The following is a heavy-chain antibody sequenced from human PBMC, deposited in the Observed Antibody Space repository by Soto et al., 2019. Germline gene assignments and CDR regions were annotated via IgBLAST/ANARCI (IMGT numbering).Heavy chain of an antibody. J-gene: IGHJ6*01. CDR3: TNMMGSGLYGMDV. CDR1: GFSLSTIGVG. Sequence: SGPTLGNPTQTLTLTCTFSGFSLSTIGVGVGWIRHPPGEPLESLALVYSNDDKLFSPSLKSRLTITKDTSKNQVVLTMTNLDPVDTATYYCTNMMGSGLYGMDVWGQGTTVTVTS. V-gene: IGHV2-5*01. D-gene: IGHD3-10*01. CDR2: VYSNDDK.